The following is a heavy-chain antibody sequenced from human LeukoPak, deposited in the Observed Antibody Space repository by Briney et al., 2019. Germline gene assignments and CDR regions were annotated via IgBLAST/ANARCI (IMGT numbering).Heavy chain of an antibody. Sequence: GASVKVSCKASGYTFTSYGISWVRQAPGQGLEWMGWISAYNGNTNYAQKLQGRVTMTTDTSTSTAYMELRSLRSDDTAVYYCARLLQGDDYYDSSGYYDYWGQGTLVTVSS. D-gene: IGHD3-22*01. CDR1: GYTFTSYG. CDR3: ARLLQGDDYYDSSGYYDY. CDR2: ISAYNGNT. J-gene: IGHJ4*02. V-gene: IGHV1-18*01.